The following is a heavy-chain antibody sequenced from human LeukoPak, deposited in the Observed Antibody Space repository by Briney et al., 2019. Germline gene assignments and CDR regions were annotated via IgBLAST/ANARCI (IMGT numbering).Heavy chain of an antibody. CDR3: ARDLASY. J-gene: IGHJ4*02. CDR2: INPNSGGT. Sequence: ASVKVSCKASGYTFTSYAMNWVRQAPGQGLEWMGWINPNSGGTNYAQKFQGRVTMTRDTSTSTVYMELSSLRSEDTAVYYCARDLASYWGQGTQVTVSS. CDR1: GYTFTSYA. V-gene: IGHV1-2*02. D-gene: IGHD3-16*01.